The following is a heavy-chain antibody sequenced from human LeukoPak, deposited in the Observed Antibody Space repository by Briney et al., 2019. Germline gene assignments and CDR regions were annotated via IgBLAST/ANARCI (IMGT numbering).Heavy chain of an antibody. CDR1: GFTLSRNY. CDR2: IYSGGST. CDR3: AAHSSGYLGWFDP. J-gene: IGHJ5*02. V-gene: IGHV3-66*01. Sequence: GGSLRLSCVASGFTLSRNYMSWVRQAPGKGLEWVSLIYSGGSTYYADSVKGRFTISRDNSKNTLYVQMNSLRAEDTAVYYCAAHSSGYLGWFDPWGQGTLVTVSS. D-gene: IGHD3-22*01.